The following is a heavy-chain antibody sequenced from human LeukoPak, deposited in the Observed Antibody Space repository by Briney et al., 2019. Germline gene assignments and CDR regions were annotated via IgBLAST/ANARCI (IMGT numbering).Heavy chain of an antibody. J-gene: IGHJ5*02. Sequence: SETLSLTCTVHGEFFGGSYWNWIRQSPGKGLEWIGEINHSGNTNYNPSLKSRVTISVDTSQKQFSLRLSSVTAADTAVYYCARRSFPGTYTPNNWFDPWGQGTLVTVSS. V-gene: IGHV4-34*01. D-gene: IGHD3-10*01. CDR1: GEFFGGSY. CDR3: ARRSFPGTYTPNNWFDP. CDR2: INHSGNT.